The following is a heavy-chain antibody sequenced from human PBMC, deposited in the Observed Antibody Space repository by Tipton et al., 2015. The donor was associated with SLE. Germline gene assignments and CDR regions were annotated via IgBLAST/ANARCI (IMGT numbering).Heavy chain of an antibody. Sequence: LRLSCAVYGGSFSGYYWSWISQPPGKGLEWIGYIYYSGSTNYNSSLKSRVTISVDTSKNQFSLKLSSVTAADTAVYYCARDSNWFDPWGQGTLVTVSS. CDR3: ARDSNWFDP. CDR2: IYYSGST. J-gene: IGHJ5*02. V-gene: IGHV4-59*01. CDR1: GGSFSGYY.